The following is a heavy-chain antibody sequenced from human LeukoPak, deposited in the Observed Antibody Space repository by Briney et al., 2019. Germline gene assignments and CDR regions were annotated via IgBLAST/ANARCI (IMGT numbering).Heavy chain of an antibody. CDR3: ARENTNDAFDI. CDR1: GYTFSNHD. J-gene: IGHJ3*02. V-gene: IGHV1-8*01. Sequence: SVKVSCRASGYTFSNHDFNWMRQATGQGLEWMGWMNPNSGATGCAQKFQGRVTMTRDTSITTAYMELSSLTSEDTAVYYCARENTNDAFDIWGQGTMVTVSS. CDR2: MNPNSGAT.